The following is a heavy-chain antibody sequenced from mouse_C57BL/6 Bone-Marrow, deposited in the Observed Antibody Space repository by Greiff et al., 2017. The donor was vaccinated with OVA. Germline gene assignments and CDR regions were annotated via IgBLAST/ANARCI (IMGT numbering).Heavy chain of an antibody. D-gene: IGHD2-2*01. CDR2: ISGGGGNN. CDR3: ARHLWLRREAWFAD. V-gene: IGHV5-9*01. J-gene: IGHJ3*01. CDR1: GFTFSSYT. Sequence: EVQVVESGGGLVKPGGSLKLSCAASGFTFSSYTMSWVRQTPEERLVWVATISGGGGNNYYPDSVKCRFTISRDNAKNTLYLLMSSLRSEDTALYYCARHLWLRREAWFADWGQGTLVTVSA.